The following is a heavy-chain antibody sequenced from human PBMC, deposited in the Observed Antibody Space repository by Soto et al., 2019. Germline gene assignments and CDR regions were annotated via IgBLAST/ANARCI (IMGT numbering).Heavy chain of an antibody. J-gene: IGHJ4*02. CDR2: ITATGDRT. V-gene: IGHV3-23*01. CDR1: GFRFSSYS. Sequence: PVGSLRLSCADSGFRFSSYSMSWVRQTPGKGLEWVAAITATGDRTYYADSVTGRSTISRDNSKKTHYLQMTSLRAEDTAMYYCATMNGYFEYWGQGTPVTVSS. D-gene: IGHD3-22*01. CDR3: ATMNGYFEY.